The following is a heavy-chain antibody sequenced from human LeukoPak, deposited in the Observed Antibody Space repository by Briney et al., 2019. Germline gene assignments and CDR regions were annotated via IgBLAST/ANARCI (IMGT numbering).Heavy chain of an antibody. J-gene: IGHJ4*02. D-gene: IGHD3-16*01. CDR3: ARDSPMITFGGDPTPFDY. CDR1: GFTFSSYA. Sequence: PGGSLRLSCAASGFTFSSYAMHWVRQAPGKGPEWVTLISYDGSNKYYADSVKGRFTISRDNSKNTLYLQMNSLRAEDTAVYYCARDSPMITFGGDPTPFDYWGQGTLVTVSS. V-gene: IGHV3-30-3*01. CDR2: ISYDGSNK.